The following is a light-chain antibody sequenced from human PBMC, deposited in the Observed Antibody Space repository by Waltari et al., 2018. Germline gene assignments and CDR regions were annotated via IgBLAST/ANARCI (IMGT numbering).Light chain of an antibody. Sequence: EIMLTQSPAPLSLSPGQRATLSGRASQSVSSYLAWYQQKPGQASRVLIYDASNRATGIPARFSGSESGTDFTLTISSLEPEDFAVYYCQQRSNWPLTFGGGTKVEIK. V-gene: IGKV3-11*01. CDR3: QQRSNWPLT. J-gene: IGKJ4*01. CDR1: QSVSSY. CDR2: DAS.